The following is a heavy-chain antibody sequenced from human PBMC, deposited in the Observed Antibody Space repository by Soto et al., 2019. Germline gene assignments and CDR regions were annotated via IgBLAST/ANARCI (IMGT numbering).Heavy chain of an antibody. Sequence: PSETLSLTCTVSGDSISSYYWSWIRQSPGKGLEWIGYIYYSGSTKYNPSLKSRVTISVDTSKNQFSLKLRSVTAADTAVYYCARTSSTWYWYYFDLWGQGTLVTVS. CDR3: ARTSSTWYWYYFDL. V-gene: IGHV4-59*08. J-gene: IGHJ4*02. D-gene: IGHD6-13*01. CDR2: IYYSGST. CDR1: GDSISSYY.